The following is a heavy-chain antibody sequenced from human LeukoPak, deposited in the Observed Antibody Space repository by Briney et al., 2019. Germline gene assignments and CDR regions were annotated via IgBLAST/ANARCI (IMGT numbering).Heavy chain of an antibody. CDR3: ARMWEYCSSTSCYTGFDY. V-gene: IGHV4-38-2*01. D-gene: IGHD2-2*02. CDR1: GYSISSGYY. J-gene: IGHJ4*02. Sequence: SETLSLTCAVSGYSISSGYYWGWIRQPPGKGLEWIGSIYHSGSTYYNPSLKSRVTISVDTSKNQFSLKLCPVTAADTAVYYCARMWEYCSSTSCYTGFDYWGQGTLVTVSS. CDR2: IYHSGST.